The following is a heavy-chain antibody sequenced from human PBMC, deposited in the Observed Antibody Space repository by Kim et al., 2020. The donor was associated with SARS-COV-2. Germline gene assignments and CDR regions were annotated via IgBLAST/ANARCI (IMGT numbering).Heavy chain of an antibody. V-gene: IGHV3-48*02. CDR2: ISSGRTST. D-gene: IGHD6-19*01. J-gene: IGHJ3*02. CDR3: ARMESYSSALDAFDI. CDR1: GFTFSSHS. Sequence: GGSLRLSCGASGFTFSSHSMNWVRQAPGKGLEWVSYISSGRTSTYYADSVKGRFTISRDNAKNSLYLQMNSLRDEDTAVYYCARMESYSSALDAFDIWGQGTMVTVPS.